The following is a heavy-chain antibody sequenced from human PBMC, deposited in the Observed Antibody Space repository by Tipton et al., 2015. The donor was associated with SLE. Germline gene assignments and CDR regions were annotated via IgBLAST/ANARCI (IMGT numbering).Heavy chain of an antibody. Sequence: AGLVKPSETLSLTCAVYGGSFSGYYWSWIRQPPGKGLEWIGEINHSGSTNYNPSLKSRVTISMDTSKNQLSLKLSSVTAADTAVYYCARGCRGDGGNPFDPWGQGTLVTVSS. V-gene: IGHV4-34*01. CDR1: GGSFSGYY. D-gene: IGHD4-23*01. CDR3: ARGCRGDGGNPFDP. J-gene: IGHJ5*02. CDR2: INHSGST.